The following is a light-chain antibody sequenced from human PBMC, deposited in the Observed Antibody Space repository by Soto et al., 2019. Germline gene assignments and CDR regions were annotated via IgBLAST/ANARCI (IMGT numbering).Light chain of an antibody. CDR1: SRDVGGYNY. CDR3: CSYAGSPRYV. Sequence: QSALTQPRTVSASPGQSVTISCTGASRDVGGYNYVSWYQQHPGKAPKVMIYDVSERPSGVPDRFSGSKSGNTASLTISGLQAEDEADYYCCSYAGSPRYVFGTGTKLTVL. J-gene: IGLJ1*01. V-gene: IGLV2-11*01. CDR2: DVS.